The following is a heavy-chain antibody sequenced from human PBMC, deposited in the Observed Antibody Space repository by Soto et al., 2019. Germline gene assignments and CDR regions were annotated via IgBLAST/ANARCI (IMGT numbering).Heavy chain of an antibody. Sequence: QVQLQESGPGLVKPSQTLSLTCTVSGGSISSGGYYWSCIRQHPGKGLEWIGYIYYSGSTYYNPSLESRVTISVDTSKNQCSLKLSSVTAADTAVYYCARGAPTTYYYDSSRYFGWVAFDIWGQGTMVTVSS. CDR3: ARGAPTTYYYDSSRYFGWVAFDI. D-gene: IGHD3-22*01. J-gene: IGHJ3*02. CDR2: IYYSGST. CDR1: GGSISSGGYY. V-gene: IGHV4-31*03.